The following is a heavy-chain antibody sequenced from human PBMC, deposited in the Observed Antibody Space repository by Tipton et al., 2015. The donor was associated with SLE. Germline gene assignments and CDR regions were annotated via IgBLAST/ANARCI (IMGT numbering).Heavy chain of an antibody. D-gene: IGHD2-8*01. CDR1: GDSISSGGYY. CDR3: ARASPGVWCFDL. CDR2: IYYSGST. V-gene: IGHV4-30-4*08. Sequence: TLSLTCNVSGDSISSGGYYWSWIRQPPGKGLEWIGNIYYSGSTYYNPFLKSRVTISVDTSKNHFSLKLSSVTAADTAVYYCARASPGVWCFDLWGRGSLVTVSS. J-gene: IGHJ2*01.